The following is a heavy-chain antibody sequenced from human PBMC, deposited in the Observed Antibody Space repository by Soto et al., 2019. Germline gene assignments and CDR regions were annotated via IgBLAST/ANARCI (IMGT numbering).Heavy chain of an antibody. CDR3: ARGITVTDFLMDV. D-gene: IGHD4-4*01. CDR2: IWYDGSNK. CDR1: GFAFSRHA. Sequence: QVQLVESGGGEVQPGGSLRLSCAASGFAFSRHAIQWVRQTPGKGLEWVAGIWYDGSNKYYADSVKGRFTISRDNSKNTVYLQMDSLRAEDTAVFYCARGITVTDFLMDVWGAGTTVTVSS. V-gene: IGHV3-33*01. J-gene: IGHJ6*03.